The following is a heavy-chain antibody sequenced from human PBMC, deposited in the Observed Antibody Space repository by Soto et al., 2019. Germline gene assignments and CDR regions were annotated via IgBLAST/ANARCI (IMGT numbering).Heavy chain of an antibody. Sequence: EVHLVESGGDLVQPGGSLRLSCAASGFSFSSFSMNWVRQAPGKGREWVSYISGSGTTTYYADSVKGRFTISRDNAKNSLYLQMNSVQAGDTAVYYCARLGDYGSGSYWGQGTLVTVSS. CDR3: ARLGDYGSGSY. J-gene: IGHJ4*02. D-gene: IGHD3-10*01. V-gene: IGHV3-48*04. CDR1: GFSFSSFS. CDR2: ISGSGTTT.